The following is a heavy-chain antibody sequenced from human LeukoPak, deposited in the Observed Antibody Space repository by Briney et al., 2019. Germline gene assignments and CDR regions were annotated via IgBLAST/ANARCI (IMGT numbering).Heavy chain of an antibody. V-gene: IGHV3-43*02. CDR1: GFTFDDYA. CDR2: ISGDGGST. Sequence: GGSLRLPCAASGFTFDDYAMHWVRQAPGKGLEWVSLISGDGGSTYYADSVKGRFTISRDNSKNSLYLQMNSLRAEDTAIYYCARDHVVDGLVFDYWGQGALVTVSS. CDR3: ARDHVVDGLVFDY. D-gene: IGHD2-15*01. J-gene: IGHJ4*02.